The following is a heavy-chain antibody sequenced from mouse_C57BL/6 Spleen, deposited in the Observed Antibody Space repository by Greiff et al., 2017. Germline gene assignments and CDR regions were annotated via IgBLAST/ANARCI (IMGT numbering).Heavy chain of an antibody. CDR3: ARDYGSSSYAMDD. CDR2: IHPTSGST. V-gene: IGHV1-64*01. CDR1: GYTFTSYW. D-gene: IGHD1-1*01. Sequence: VQLQQPGAELVKPGASVKLSCKASGYTFTSYWMHWVKQRPGQGLEWIGMIHPTSGSTNYNEKFKSKATLTVDKSSSTAYMQLSSLTSEDAAVYYCARDYGSSSYAMDDWGQGTSVTVSS. J-gene: IGHJ4*01.